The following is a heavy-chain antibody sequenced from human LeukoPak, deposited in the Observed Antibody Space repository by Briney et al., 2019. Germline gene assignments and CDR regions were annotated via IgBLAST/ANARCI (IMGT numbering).Heavy chain of an antibody. CDR1: GYTFTSYG. D-gene: IGHD2-8*02. CDR3: ARAVGCGSGLCYSVY. Sequence: ASVKVSCKASGYTFTSYGISWVRQAPGRGLEWMGWINTNTGSPTYAQGFTGRFVFSLDTSVSTAYLQISSLKAEDSAVYYCARAVGCGSGLCYSVYWGQGTLVTVSS. J-gene: IGHJ4*02. CDR2: INTNTGSP. V-gene: IGHV7-4-1*02.